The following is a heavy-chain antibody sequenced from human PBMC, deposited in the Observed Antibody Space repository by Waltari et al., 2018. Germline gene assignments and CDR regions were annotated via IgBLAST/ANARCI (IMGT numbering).Heavy chain of an antibody. J-gene: IGHJ3*02. CDR1: GFTFSSYA. V-gene: IGHV3-23*03. Sequence: EVQLLESGGGLVQPGGSLRLSCAASGFTFSSYAMSWVRQAPGKGLEWVSVIYSGGSTYYAGSVKGRFTISRDNSKNTLYLQMNSLRAEDTAVYYCAKDPGDAFDIWGQGTMVTVSS. CDR3: AKDPGDAFDI. CDR2: IYSGGST.